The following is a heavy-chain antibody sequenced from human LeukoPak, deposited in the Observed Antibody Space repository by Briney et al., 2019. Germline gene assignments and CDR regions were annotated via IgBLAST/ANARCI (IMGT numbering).Heavy chain of an antibody. Sequence: GGSLRLSCAASGFTFSSYGMSWVRQAPGKGLEWVSAISGSGGSTYYADSVKGRFTISRDNAKNSLYLQMNSLRVEDTAMYYCTRRGWFGELFPANFWGQGTLVTVSS. J-gene: IGHJ4*02. CDR1: GFTFSSYG. CDR3: TRRGWFGELFPANF. V-gene: IGHV3-23*01. D-gene: IGHD3-10*01. CDR2: ISGSGGST.